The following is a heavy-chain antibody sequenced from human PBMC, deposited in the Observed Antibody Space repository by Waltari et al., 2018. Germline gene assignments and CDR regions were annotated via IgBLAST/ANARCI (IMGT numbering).Heavy chain of an antibody. CDR1: RGTLRTYA. D-gene: IGHD1-26*01. CDR3: AKRIVGGPFDV. Sequence: QVHLVQSGAEERKLGSSVKVSFEASRGTLRTYAISWVRQAPGQGLEWMGGIIPIYGTPNYAQKFQGRVNVAADELTTTAYMELSSLRSDDTAVYYCAKRIVGGPFDVWGQGTMVTVSS. J-gene: IGHJ3*01. V-gene: IGHV1-69*01. CDR2: IIPIYGTP.